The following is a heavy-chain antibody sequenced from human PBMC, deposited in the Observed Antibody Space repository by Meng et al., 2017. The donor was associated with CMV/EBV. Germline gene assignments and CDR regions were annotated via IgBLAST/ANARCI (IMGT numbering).Heavy chain of an antibody. D-gene: IGHD2-2*01. CDR3: AINAYVVVPAATDYFDY. CDR2: ISSSGSTI. Sequence: GSLKISCAASGFTFSSYEMNWVRQAPGKGLEWVSYISSSGSTIYYADSVKGRFTISRDNAKNSLYLQMNSLRAEDTAVYYCAINAYVVVPAATDYFDYWGQGTLVTVSS. CDR1: GFTFSSYE. J-gene: IGHJ4*02. V-gene: IGHV3-48*03.